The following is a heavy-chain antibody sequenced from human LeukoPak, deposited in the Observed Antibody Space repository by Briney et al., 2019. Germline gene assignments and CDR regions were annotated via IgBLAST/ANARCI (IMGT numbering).Heavy chain of an antibody. V-gene: IGHV3-30-3*01. CDR3: ARDPYYYYGMDV. CDR1: GFTFSTYG. J-gene: IGHJ6*02. Sequence: GGSLRLSCAASGFTFSTYGLHWVRQAPGKGLEWVALISYDGNNRYYADSVKGRFTISRDNSKNTLYLQINSLRAEDTAMYYCARDPYYYYGMDVWGQGTTVTVSS. CDR2: ISYDGNNR.